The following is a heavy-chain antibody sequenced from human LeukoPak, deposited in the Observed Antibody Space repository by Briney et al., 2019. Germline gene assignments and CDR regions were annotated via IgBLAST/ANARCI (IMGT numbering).Heavy chain of an antibody. Sequence: EGSLRLSCAASGFTVSSNYMSWVRQAPGKGLEWVANIKQDGSEAYYVDSVKGRFTVSRDNAKNSLYLQLNSLGAEDTAVYYCATRYCTIPACRASSYHCMDNWGKGTTATVSS. J-gene: IGHJ6*03. CDR2: IKQDGSEA. CDR3: ATRYCTIPACRASSYHCMDN. CDR1: GFTVSSNY. V-gene: IGHV3-7*01. D-gene: IGHD2-8*01.